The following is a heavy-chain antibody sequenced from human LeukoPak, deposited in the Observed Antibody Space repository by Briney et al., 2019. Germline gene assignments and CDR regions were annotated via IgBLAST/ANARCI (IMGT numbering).Heavy chain of an antibody. CDR2: INSDGSST. Sequence: GGSLRLSCAASGFTFSNYWMHWVRQAPGKGLVWVSRINSDGSSTTYADSVKGRFTISRDNAKNTLYLPMNSLRAEDTAVYYCARVDTAMDPFDYWGQGTQVTVSS. CDR1: GFTFSNYW. V-gene: IGHV3-74*01. J-gene: IGHJ4*02. CDR3: ARVDTAMDPFDY. D-gene: IGHD5-18*01.